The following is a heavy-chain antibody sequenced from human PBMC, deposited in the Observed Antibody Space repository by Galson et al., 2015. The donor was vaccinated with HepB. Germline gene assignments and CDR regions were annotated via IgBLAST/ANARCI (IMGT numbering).Heavy chain of an antibody. CDR3: ASSPVWIQLWFAI. D-gene: IGHD5-18*01. CDR1: GFTFSSYA. J-gene: IGHJ4*02. V-gene: IGHV3-30*04. Sequence: SLRLSCAASGFTFSSYAMHWVRQAPGKGLEWVAVISYDGSNKYYADSVKGRFTISRDNSKNTLYLQMNSLRAEDTAVYYCASSPVWIQLWFAIWGQGTLVTVSS. CDR2: ISYDGSNK.